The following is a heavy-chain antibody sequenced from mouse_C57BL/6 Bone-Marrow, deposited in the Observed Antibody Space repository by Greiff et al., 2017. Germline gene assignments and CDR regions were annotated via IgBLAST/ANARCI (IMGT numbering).Heavy chain of an antibody. CDR2: IYPRSGNT. V-gene: IGHV1-81*01. J-gene: IGHJ1*03. D-gene: IGHD1-1*01. Sequence: QVQLQQSGAELARPGASVKLSCKASGYTFTSYGISWVKQRTGQGLEWIGEIYPRSGNTYYNEKFKGKATLTADKSSSTAYMELRSLTSEDSAVEFCARKTYYGSSCWYFDVWGTGTTVTVSS. CDR1: GYTFTSYG. CDR3: ARKTYYGSSCWYFDV.